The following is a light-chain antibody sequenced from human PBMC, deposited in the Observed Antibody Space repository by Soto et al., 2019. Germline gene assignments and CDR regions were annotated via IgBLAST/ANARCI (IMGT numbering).Light chain of an antibody. CDR1: SSDVGGYNY. CDR3: SSYTSSSTLYV. J-gene: IGLJ1*01. V-gene: IGLV2-14*01. Sequence: QSVLTQPAWVSVSPGQSITISCTGTSSDVGGYNYVSWYQQHPGKAPKLMIYEVSNRPSGVSNRFSGSKSGNTASLTISGLQAEDEADYYCSSYTSSSTLYVFGTGTKVTVL. CDR2: EVS.